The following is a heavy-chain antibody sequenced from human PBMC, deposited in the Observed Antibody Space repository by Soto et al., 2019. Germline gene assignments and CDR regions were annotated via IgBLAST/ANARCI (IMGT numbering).Heavy chain of an antibody. Sequence: SATLSLTXAVYSRSFRDYYWTWIRQPPGKGLEFIGEINHSGTTHYNPSLKSRVTVSVDTPKNHFSLKMNSVTAADTAVYYCARSPKSTDFPYYFDVWGQGTTVTVSS. D-gene: IGHD2-21*01. CDR1: SRSFRDYY. CDR2: INHSGTT. J-gene: IGHJ6*03. V-gene: IGHV4-34*01. CDR3: ARSPKSTDFPYYFDV.